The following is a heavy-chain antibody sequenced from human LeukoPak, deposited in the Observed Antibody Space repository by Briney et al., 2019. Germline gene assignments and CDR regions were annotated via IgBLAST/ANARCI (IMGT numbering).Heavy chain of an antibody. CDR1: GYTFTGNY. J-gene: IGHJ4*02. CDR3: ARDRPGMAQTFDY. CDR2: INPKSGGT. V-gene: IGHV1-2*02. D-gene: IGHD6-13*01. Sequence: ASVKVSCKASGYTFTGNYMHWVRQAPGQGLEWMGWINPKSGGTKYAQKFQGRVTMTRDTSISTAYMELSRLRLDDTAVYYCARDRPGMAQTFDYWGQGSLVTVSS.